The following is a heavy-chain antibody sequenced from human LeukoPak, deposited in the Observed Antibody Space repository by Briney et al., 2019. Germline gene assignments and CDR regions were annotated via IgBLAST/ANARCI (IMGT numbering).Heavy chain of an antibody. CDR2: TSVYNGNT. CDR3: ARDTMVRGVIITLDAFDI. CDR1: GYTFTNYG. Sequence: GASVKVSCKASGYTFTNYGISWVRQAPGQGLEWMGWTSVYNGNTNYAQKLQGRVTMTTDTSTSTAYMELRSLRSDDTAVYYCARDTMVRGVIITLDAFDIWGQGTMVTVSS. J-gene: IGHJ3*02. D-gene: IGHD3-10*01. V-gene: IGHV1-18*01.